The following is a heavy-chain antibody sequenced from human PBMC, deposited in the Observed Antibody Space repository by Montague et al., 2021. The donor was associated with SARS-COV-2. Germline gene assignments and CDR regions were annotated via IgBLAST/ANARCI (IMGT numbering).Heavy chain of an antibody. CDR1: GFSLSTSGVG. CDR3: AHRPTLYSGYVASPFDP. Sequence: PALVKPTQTLTLTCTFSGFSLSTSGVGVGWIRQPPGKALEWPALIYWDDDKRYSPSLKSRLTITKDTSKNQVVLTMTNMDPVDTATYYCAHRPTLYSGYVASPFDPWGQGTLVTVSS. V-gene: IGHV2-5*02. CDR2: IYWDDDK. D-gene: IGHD5-12*01. J-gene: IGHJ5*02.